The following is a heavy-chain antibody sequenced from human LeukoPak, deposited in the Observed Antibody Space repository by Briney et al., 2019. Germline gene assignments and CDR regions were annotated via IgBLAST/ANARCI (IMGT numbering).Heavy chain of an antibody. CDR2: IKSDGGST. J-gene: IGHJ4*02. Sequence: PGGSLRLSCAASGFTFSSYWMHWVRQPPGKGLVWVSRIKSDGGSTSYADSVKGRFTISRDNAKNTLYLQMNSLRAEDTAVYYCARAMVPLFEDWGQGTLVTVSS. V-gene: IGHV3-74*01. CDR1: GFTFSSYW. D-gene: IGHD4/OR15-4a*01. CDR3: ARAMVPLFED.